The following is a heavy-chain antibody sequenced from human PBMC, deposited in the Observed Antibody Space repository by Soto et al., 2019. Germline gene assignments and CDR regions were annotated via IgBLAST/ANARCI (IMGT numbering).Heavy chain of an antibody. CDR2: ISGYSGNA. Sequence: QVQVMQSGAEVKKPGDSVKVSCKTSGYIFSDYGINWVRQAPRPGLEWMGWISGYSGNANLAQKFQGRVTMTTDKSTRTAYMELRRLRSDDTAVYYCAKRTSGTTWGESDYWGQGTLVTVSS. CDR3: AKRTSGTTWGESDY. J-gene: IGHJ4*02. D-gene: IGHD4-17*01. CDR1: GYIFSDYG. V-gene: IGHV1-18*04.